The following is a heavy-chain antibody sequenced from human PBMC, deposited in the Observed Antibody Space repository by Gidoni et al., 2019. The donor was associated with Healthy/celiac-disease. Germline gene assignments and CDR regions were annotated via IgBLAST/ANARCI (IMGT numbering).Heavy chain of an antibody. D-gene: IGHD2-15*01. V-gene: IGHV3-9*01. CDR1: GFPFDDSA. Sequence: EVQLVESGGGLVQPGRSLRLSCAASGFPFDDSALHWVRQAPGKGLELVSGISWNSGSIGYADSVKGRFTISRDNAKNSLYLQMNSLRAEDTALYYCAKDRRDCSGGSCYSAFDIWGQGTMVTVSS. CDR2: ISWNSGSI. CDR3: AKDRRDCSGGSCYSAFDI. J-gene: IGHJ3*02.